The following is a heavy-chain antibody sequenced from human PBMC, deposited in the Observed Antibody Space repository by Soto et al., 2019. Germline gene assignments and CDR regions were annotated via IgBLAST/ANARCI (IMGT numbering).Heavy chain of an antibody. J-gene: IGHJ6*02. CDR3: AKEFIHSSPGANYYYYGMDV. V-gene: IGHV3-30*18. CDR1: GFTFSSYG. Sequence: GGSLRVSWAASGFTFSSYGMHWGRQAPGKGLEWVAVISYDGSNKYYADSVKGRFTISRDNSKNTLYLQMNSLRAEDTAVYYCAKEFIHSSPGANYYYYGMDVWGQGTTVTVSS. CDR2: ISYDGSNK. D-gene: IGHD6-13*01.